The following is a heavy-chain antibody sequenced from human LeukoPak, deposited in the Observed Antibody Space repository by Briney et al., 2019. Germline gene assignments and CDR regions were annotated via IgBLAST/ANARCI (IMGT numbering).Heavy chain of an antibody. CDR3: ARDYVHGDHSTYAFDI. CDR1: GFTFSDYY. V-gene: IGHV3-11*01. D-gene: IGHD4-17*01. J-gene: IGHJ3*02. Sequence: RTGGSLRPSCAASGFTFSDYYMSWIRQAPGKGLEWVSYISSSGSTIYYADSVKGRFTISRDNAKNSLYLQMNSLRAEDTAVYYCARDYVHGDHSTYAFDIWGQGTMVTVSS. CDR2: ISSSGSTI.